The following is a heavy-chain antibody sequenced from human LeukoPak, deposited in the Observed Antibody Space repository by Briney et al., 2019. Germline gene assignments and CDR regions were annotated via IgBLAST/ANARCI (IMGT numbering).Heavy chain of an antibody. V-gene: IGHV3-48*03. Sequence: PGGSLRLSCAASGFTFSSYEMNWVRQAPGKGLEWVSYISGSAGTKYYADSVKGRFTISRDNAKNSLYLQMNSLRAEDTAVYYCAELGITMIGGVWGKGTTVTISS. D-gene: IGHD3-10*02. CDR2: ISGSAGTK. CDR1: GFTFSSYE. CDR3: AELGITMIGGV. J-gene: IGHJ6*04.